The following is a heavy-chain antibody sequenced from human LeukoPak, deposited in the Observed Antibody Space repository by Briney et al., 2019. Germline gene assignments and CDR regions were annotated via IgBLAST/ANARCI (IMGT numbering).Heavy chain of an antibody. J-gene: IGHJ6*03. CDR3: ARHGNLVVPANYYYMDV. V-gene: IGHV4-59*08. D-gene: IGHD2-2*01. Sequence: SETLSLTCTVSGGSISSYYWSWIRQPPGKGLEWIGYIYCSGSTNYNPSLKSRVTISVDTSKNQFSLKLSSVTAADTAVYYCARHGNLVVPANYYYMDVWGKGTTVTVSS. CDR2: IYCSGST. CDR1: GGSISSYY.